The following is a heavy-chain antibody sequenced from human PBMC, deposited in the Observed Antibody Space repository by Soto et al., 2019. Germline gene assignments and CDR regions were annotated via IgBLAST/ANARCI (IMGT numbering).Heavy chain of an antibody. CDR2: ISSSSSYT. CDR1: GFIFSTYW. D-gene: IGHD5-12*01. V-gene: IGHV3-11*03. J-gene: IGHJ4*02. CDR3: AGHPGFEMATITLDY. Sequence: GGSLRLSCAVSGFIFSTYWMTWIRQAPGKGLEWVSYISSSSSYTNYADSVKGRFTISRDNAKNSLYLQMNSLRAEDTAVYYCAGHPGFEMATITLDYWGQGTLVTVSS.